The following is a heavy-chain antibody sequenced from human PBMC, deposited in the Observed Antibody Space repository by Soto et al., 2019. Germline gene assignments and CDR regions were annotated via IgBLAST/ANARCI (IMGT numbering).Heavy chain of an antibody. D-gene: IGHD6-13*01. Sequence: LRLSCAASGFTFSSYWMSWVRQAPGKGLEWVANIKQDGSEKYYVDSVKGRFTISRDNAKNSLYLQMNSLRAEDTAVYYCAREGDSSSWYRSNYYYYYGMDVWGQGPRSPSP. V-gene: IGHV3-7*03. CDR3: AREGDSSSWYRSNYYYYYGMDV. CDR1: GFTFSSYW. CDR2: IKQDGSEK. J-gene: IGHJ6*02.